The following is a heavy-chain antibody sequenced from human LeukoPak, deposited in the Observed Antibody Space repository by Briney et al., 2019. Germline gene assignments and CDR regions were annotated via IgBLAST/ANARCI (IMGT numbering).Heavy chain of an antibody. J-gene: IGHJ1*01. CDR1: GFTFSGSA. CDR3: ARHNEMTH. CDR2: VRIKANNYAT. V-gene: IGHV3-73*01. Sequence: HPGGSLRLSCAASGFTFSGSAMHWVRQASGRGLEWVGRVRIKANNYATAYAASVKGRFTISRDDSKNTAYLQMNSLKTKDTAVYYCARHNEMTHWGQGTLVTVSS. D-gene: IGHD5-24*01.